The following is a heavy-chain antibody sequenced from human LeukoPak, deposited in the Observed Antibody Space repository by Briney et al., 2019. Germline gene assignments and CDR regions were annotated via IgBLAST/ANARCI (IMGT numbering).Heavy chain of an antibody. D-gene: IGHD6-19*01. J-gene: IGHJ3*02. V-gene: IGHV3-48*03. Sequence: GGSLRLSCAASGFTFSNYEMKWVRQAPGEGLEWVSYIGSSGTLMYYADSVKGRFTISRDNSKNTLYLQMNSLRAEDTAVYYCAKAEEQWPGNAFDIWGQGTMVTVSS. CDR3: AKAEEQWPGNAFDI. CDR2: IGSSGTLM. CDR1: GFTFSNYE.